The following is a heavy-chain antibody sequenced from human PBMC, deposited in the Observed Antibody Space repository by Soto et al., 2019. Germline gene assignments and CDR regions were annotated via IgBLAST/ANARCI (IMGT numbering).Heavy chain of an antibody. Sequence: QVQLQESGPGLVKPSGTLSLTCAASGGSISSNNWWSWVRQPPGKGLEGIGEIYHTGSTNYNPSLKSRVTISVDKSKNQFSLKLSSVTAADTAVYYCASSDYCSGGSCYPPNWFDPWGQGTLVTVSS. J-gene: IGHJ5*02. D-gene: IGHD2-15*01. CDR1: GGSISSNNW. V-gene: IGHV4-4*02. CDR2: IYHTGST. CDR3: ASSDYCSGGSCYPPNWFDP.